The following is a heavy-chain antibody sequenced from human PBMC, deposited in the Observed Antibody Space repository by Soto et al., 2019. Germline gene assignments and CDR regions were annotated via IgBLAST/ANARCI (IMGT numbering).Heavy chain of an antibody. CDR2: IDPSDSYT. Sequence: GESLKISCKGSGYSFTSYWISWVRQMPGKGLEWMGRIDPSDSYTNYSPSFQGHVTISADKSISTAYLQWSSLKASDTAMYYCARRYYYDSSVNEVWGQGTLVTVSS. CDR3: ARRYYYDSSVNEV. J-gene: IGHJ4*02. V-gene: IGHV5-10-1*01. D-gene: IGHD3-22*01. CDR1: GYSFTSYW.